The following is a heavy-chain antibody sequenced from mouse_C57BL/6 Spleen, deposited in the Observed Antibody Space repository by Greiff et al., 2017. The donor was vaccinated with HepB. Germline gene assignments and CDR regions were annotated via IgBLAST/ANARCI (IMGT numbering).Heavy chain of an antibody. CDR2: IYPGVGDT. D-gene: IGHD1-1*01. Sequence: VHLVESGPELVKPGASVKISCKASGYAFSSSWMNWVKQRPGKGLGWIGRIYPGVGDTNSNGKFTGKATLTADKSSSTAYMQLSSLTSEDSAVYFCARDYGSSYGYWGQGTTLTVSS. J-gene: IGHJ2*01. V-gene: IGHV1-82*01. CDR3: ARDYGSSYGY. CDR1: GYAFSSSW.